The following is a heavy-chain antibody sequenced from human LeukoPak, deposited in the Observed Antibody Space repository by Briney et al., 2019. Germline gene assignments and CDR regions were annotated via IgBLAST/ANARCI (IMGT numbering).Heavy chain of an antibody. Sequence: GGSLRLSCAASGFTFSTYWMSWVRQAPGKGLEWVANIKQDGSEKYYLASVKGRFTISRDNAKNSLYLQMNSLRAEDTAVYFCTREAAAGIDYWGQGTLVTVSS. J-gene: IGHJ4*02. CDR1: GFTFSTYW. CDR3: TREAAAGIDY. V-gene: IGHV3-7*01. CDR2: IKQDGSEK. D-gene: IGHD6-13*01.